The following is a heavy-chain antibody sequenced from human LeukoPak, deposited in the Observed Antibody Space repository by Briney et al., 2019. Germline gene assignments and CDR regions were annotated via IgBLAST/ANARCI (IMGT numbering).Heavy chain of an antibody. V-gene: IGHV4-59*01. J-gene: IGHJ4*02. D-gene: IGHD2-15*01. Sequence: SETLSLTCTVSGGSISSYYWSWIRQPPGKGLEWIGYIYYSGSTNYNPSLKSRVTISVDTSKNQFSLKLSSVTAADTAVYYCARGTGPPLGYCSGGSCYGYYFDYWGQGTLVIVSS. CDR3: ARGTGPPLGYCSGGSCYGYYFDY. CDR1: GGSISSYY. CDR2: IYYSGST.